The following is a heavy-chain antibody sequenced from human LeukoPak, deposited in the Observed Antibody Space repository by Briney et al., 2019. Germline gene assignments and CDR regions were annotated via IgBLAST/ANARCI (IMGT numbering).Heavy chain of an antibody. V-gene: IGHV4-38-2*02. CDR3: ARVLTLGIAVAGPGHDAFDI. D-gene: IGHD6-19*01. Sequence: PSETLSLTCTVSGFSISSGSYWGWIRQPPGKGLEWIGTISHSGNTYYTPSLKSRVTISVDTSKNHFSLRLSSVTAADTAVYYCARVLTLGIAVAGPGHDAFDIWDQGTMVTVSS. CDR1: GFSISSGSY. CDR2: ISHSGNT. J-gene: IGHJ3*02.